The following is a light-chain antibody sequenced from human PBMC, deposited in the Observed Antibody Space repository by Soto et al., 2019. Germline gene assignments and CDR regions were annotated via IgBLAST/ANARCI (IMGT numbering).Light chain of an antibody. CDR3: CSYAGSNTYV. Sequence: QSVLTQPASVSGSPGQSITISCTGTSSDVGSYNLVPWYQQHPDKAPKLMISEGNKRPSGVSNRFSGSKSGNTASLTISGLQAEDEADYYCCSYAGSNTYVFGTGTKLTVL. V-gene: IGLV2-23*01. CDR1: SSDVGSYNL. CDR2: EGN. J-gene: IGLJ1*01.